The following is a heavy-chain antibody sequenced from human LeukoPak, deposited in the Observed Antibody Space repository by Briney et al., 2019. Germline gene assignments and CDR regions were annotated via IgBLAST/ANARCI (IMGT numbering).Heavy chain of an antibody. Sequence: SVKVSCKASGGTFSSYAISWVRPAPGQGLEWMGGIIPIFGTANYAQKFQGRVTITADESTSTAYMELSSLRSEDTAVYYCAMSYYYDSSGYYYFDYWGQGTLVTVSS. CDR2: IIPIFGTA. V-gene: IGHV1-69*13. CDR3: AMSYYYDSSGYYYFDY. D-gene: IGHD3-22*01. CDR1: GGTFSSYA. J-gene: IGHJ4*02.